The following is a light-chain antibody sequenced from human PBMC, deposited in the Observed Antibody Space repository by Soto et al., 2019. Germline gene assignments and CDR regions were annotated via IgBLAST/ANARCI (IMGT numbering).Light chain of an antibody. CDR1: SSNIGSET. Sequence: QSVLTQPPSASGTPGQRVTISCSGSSSNIGSETVNWYQQVPGTAPKLLIYANNQRPSGVPDRFSVSKSVTSDSRAIGGRQSEDEADYYCAACDDSLKGWGFGGGTKLTVL. V-gene: IGLV1-44*01. J-gene: IGLJ3*02. CDR2: ANN. CDR3: AACDDSLKGWG.